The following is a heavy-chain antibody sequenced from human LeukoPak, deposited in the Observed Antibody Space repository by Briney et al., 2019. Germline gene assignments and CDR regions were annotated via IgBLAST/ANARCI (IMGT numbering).Heavy chain of an antibody. CDR3: ARTAAAAKLDY. J-gene: IGHJ4*02. Sequence: GGSLRLSCAASGFTFSSYWMHWVRQVPGKGLVWVSRINTDGSSTSYADSVKGRFTISRDNAKNTLYLQMNSLRAEDTAVYYCARTAAAAKLDYWGQGTLVTVSS. CDR2: INTDGSST. CDR1: GFTFSSYW. D-gene: IGHD6-13*01. V-gene: IGHV3-74*01.